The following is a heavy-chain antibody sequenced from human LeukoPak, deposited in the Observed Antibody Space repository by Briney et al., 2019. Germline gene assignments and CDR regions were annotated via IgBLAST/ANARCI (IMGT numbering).Heavy chain of an antibody. J-gene: IGHJ4*02. Sequence: SETLSLTCSVSGYSISGGYYWAWIRQSPGEGLEWIASIFHSGTTYYNPSLKSRVTISVDKSKNQFSLKLSSVTAADTAVYYCASALPFQLVHWGQGTLVTVSS. CDR3: ASALPFQLVH. CDR1: GYSISGGYY. D-gene: IGHD6-13*01. CDR2: IFHSGTT. V-gene: IGHV4-38-2*02.